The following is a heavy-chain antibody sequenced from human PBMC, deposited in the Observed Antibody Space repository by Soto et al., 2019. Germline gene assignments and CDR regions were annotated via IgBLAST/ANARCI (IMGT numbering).Heavy chain of an antibody. Sequence: GGSLRLSCAASGFTFSSYSMNWVRQAPGKXLEWVSSISSSSSYIYYADSVKGRFTISRDNAKNSLYLQMNSLRAEDTAVYYCARDNRENYDILTGPNWFDPWGQGTLVTVSS. D-gene: IGHD3-9*01. CDR2: ISSSSSYI. J-gene: IGHJ5*02. CDR1: GFTFSSYS. CDR3: ARDNRENYDILTGPNWFDP. V-gene: IGHV3-21*01.